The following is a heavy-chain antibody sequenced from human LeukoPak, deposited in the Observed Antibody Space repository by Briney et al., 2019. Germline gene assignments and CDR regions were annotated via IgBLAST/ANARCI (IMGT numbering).Heavy chain of an antibody. V-gene: IGHV4-34*01. J-gene: IGHJ4*03. D-gene: IGHD2-21*01. CDR3: ASVRSDAGMIA. CDR2: INHSGST. Sequence: SETLSLTCAVYGGSFSGYYWSWIRQPPEKGLEWIGEINHSGSTNYNPSLRSRVTMSVDTSKNQFSLKLNFVTAADTAVYYCASVRSDAGMIAWGRGTLVTVSS. CDR1: GGSFSGYY.